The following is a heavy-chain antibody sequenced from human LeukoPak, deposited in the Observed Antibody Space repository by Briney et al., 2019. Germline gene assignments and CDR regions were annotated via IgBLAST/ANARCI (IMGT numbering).Heavy chain of an antibody. CDR1: GYSFTLYG. J-gene: IGHJ4*02. Sequence: ASVKVSCKASGYSFTLYGITWVRQAPGQGLEWMGWISAYNGNTKYVQKFQGRVTMTTDTSTSTAYMELSRLRSDDTAVYYCARVVGAPNYWGQGTLVTVSS. D-gene: IGHD1-26*01. V-gene: IGHV1-18*01. CDR2: ISAYNGNT. CDR3: ARVVGAPNY.